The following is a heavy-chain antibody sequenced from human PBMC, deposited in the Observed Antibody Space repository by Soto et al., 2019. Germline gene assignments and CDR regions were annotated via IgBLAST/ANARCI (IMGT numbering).Heavy chain of an antibody. J-gene: IGHJ5*01. CDR1: GVSISSGGYY. V-gene: IGHV4-38-2*02. CDR2: RSHSGNT. CDR3: ARDLNIMWFFS. Sequence: TSETLSLTCTVSGVSISSGGYYWAWIRQSPGKGLEWIGSRSHSGNTYYNPSLSSRVTISVDTSKNQFSLRLTSVTAADTAIYYCARDLNIMWFFSWGQGTLVTVSS.